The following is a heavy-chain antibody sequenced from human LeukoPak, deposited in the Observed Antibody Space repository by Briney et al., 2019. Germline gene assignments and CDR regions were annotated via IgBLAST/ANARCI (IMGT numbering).Heavy chain of an antibody. D-gene: IGHD3-22*01. CDR3: AKDRGSGYHYFDY. J-gene: IGHJ4*02. Sequence: GGSLRLSCAASGFTFSNHWMHWVRQAPGKGLVWVSRINSGGSSTSYGGPVEGRFTISRGDSKNTLYLQMNSLRAEDTAVYYCAKDRGSGYHYFDYWGQGTLVTVSS. V-gene: IGHV3-74*01. CDR1: GFTFSNHW. CDR2: INSGGSST.